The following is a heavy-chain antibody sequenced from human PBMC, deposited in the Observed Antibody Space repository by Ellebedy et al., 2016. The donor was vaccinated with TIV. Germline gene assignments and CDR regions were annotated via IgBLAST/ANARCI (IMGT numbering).Heavy chain of an antibody. CDR2: TSTNGNT. Sequence: SETLSLXXSVTGGSVSGHYWNWIRQTAGKGLEWIGRTSTNGNTNYNPSLKSRVTMSLDTSKNQFSLKLSSVTAADTAVYYCARDPFRSSFDYWGQGTLVTVSS. V-gene: IGHV4-4*07. CDR3: ARDPFRSSFDY. J-gene: IGHJ4*02. D-gene: IGHD3-10*01. CDR1: GGSVSGHY.